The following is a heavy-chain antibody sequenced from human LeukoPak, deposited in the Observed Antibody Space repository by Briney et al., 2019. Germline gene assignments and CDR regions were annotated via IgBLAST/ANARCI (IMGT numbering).Heavy chain of an antibody. Sequence: GGSLRLSCAASGFTFSSYAMSWVRQAPGKGLEWVSAISGSGGSTYYADSVKGRFTISRDNSKNTLYLQMNSLRAEDTAVYYCAKNLPPSVTPTGGLDYWGQGALVTVSS. D-gene: IGHD4-17*01. J-gene: IGHJ4*02. CDR3: AKNLPPSVTPTGGLDY. V-gene: IGHV3-23*01. CDR1: GFTFSSYA. CDR2: ISGSGGST.